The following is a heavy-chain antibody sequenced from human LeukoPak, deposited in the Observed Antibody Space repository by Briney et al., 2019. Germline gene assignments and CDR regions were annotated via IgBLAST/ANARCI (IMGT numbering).Heavy chain of an antibody. J-gene: IGHJ4*02. CDR2: IYSDNT. CDR1: GFTVSSNS. CDR3: ARATAAPSSYYFDH. V-gene: IGHV3-53*01. D-gene: IGHD6-25*01. Sequence: GGSLRLSCTVSGFTVSSNSMSWVRQAPGKGLEWVSFIYSDNTHYSDSVKGRFTISRDNSKNTLYLQMNSLRAEDTAVYYCARATAAPSSYYFDHWGQGTLVTVSS.